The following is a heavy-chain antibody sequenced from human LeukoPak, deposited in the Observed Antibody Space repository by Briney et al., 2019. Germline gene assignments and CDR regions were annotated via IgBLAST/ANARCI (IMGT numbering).Heavy chain of an antibody. V-gene: IGHV4-59*01. CDR3: ARWGGITTARFDY. CDR1: GGSISSYY. D-gene: IGHD3-10*01. Sequence: PSETLSLTCTVSGGSISSYYWSWIRQPPGKGLEWIGYIYYSGSTNYNPSLKSRVTISVDTSKNQFSLELSSVTAADTAVYYCARWGGITTARFDYWGQGTLVTVSS. J-gene: IGHJ4*02. CDR2: IYYSGST.